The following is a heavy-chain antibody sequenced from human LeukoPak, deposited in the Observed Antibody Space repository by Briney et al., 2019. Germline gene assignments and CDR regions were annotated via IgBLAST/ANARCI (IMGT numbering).Heavy chain of an antibody. D-gene: IGHD3-10*01. CDR2: ISFDGSNK. J-gene: IGHJ3*02. CDR1: GFTFSSYE. Sequence: SLRLSCAASGFTFSSYEMNWVRQAPGKGLEWVALISFDGSNKYYADSVKGRFTISRDSSKNTLYLQMNSLRAADTAVYYCARSYRRGAITMLRGVANRGAFDIWGQGTMVTVSS. CDR3: ARSYRRGAITMLRGVANRGAFDI. V-gene: IGHV3-30*04.